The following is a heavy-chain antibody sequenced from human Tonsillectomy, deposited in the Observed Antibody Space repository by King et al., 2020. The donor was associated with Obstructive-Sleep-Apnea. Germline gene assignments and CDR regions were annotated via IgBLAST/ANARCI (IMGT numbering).Heavy chain of an antibody. Sequence: VQLQQWGAGLLKPSETLSLTCAVYGGSVSGYYWSWIRQPPGKGLEWIGEINHSGSTNYNPSLKSRVTISVDTSKNQFSLKLNSVTAADTAVYYCASPFQPPDHWGQGTLVTVSS. CDR3: ASPFQPPDH. J-gene: IGHJ4*02. CDR2: INHSGST. D-gene: IGHD2-2*01. V-gene: IGHV4-34*01. CDR1: GGSVSGYY.